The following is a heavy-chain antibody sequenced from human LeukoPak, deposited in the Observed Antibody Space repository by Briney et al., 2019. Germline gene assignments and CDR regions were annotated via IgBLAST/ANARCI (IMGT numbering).Heavy chain of an antibody. CDR1: GFTFNNYG. CDR3: ARDAFDI. J-gene: IGHJ3*02. CDR2: ISYDGSNK. Sequence: GGSLRLSCAASGFTFNNYGMHWVRQAPGKGLEWVAVISYDGSNKYYADSVKGRFTISRDNSKNTLYLQMNSLRAEDTAMYYCARDAFDIWGQGTMVTVSS. V-gene: IGHV3-30*03.